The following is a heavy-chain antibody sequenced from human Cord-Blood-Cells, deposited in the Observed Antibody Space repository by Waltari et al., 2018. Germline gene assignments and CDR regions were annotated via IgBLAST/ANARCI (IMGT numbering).Heavy chain of an antibody. V-gene: IGHV1-69*01. CDR3: ASGGDDYGDYYFDY. D-gene: IGHD4-17*01. Sequence: QVQLVQSGAEVKKPGSSVKVSCKASGGTLRSDAISWVRPAPGQGLEWMGGIIPIFGTANYAQKFQGRVTITADESTSTAYMELSSLRSEDTAVYYCASGGDDYGDYYFDYWGQGTLVTVSS. J-gene: IGHJ4*02. CDR1: GGTLRSDA. CDR2: IIPIFGTA.